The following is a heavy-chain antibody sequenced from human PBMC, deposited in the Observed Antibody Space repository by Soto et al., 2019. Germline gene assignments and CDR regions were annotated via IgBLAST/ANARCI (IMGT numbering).Heavy chain of an antibody. Sequence: GGSLRLSCAASGFTFSDYAMNWVRQAPGKGLEWVSGISGSGGSTYYADSVKGRFTISRDNSKDTLYLQINSLRAEDTAVYYCAKDRDYWYFDLWGRGTLVTVSS. J-gene: IGHJ2*01. CDR1: GFTFSDYA. V-gene: IGHV3-23*01. CDR3: AKDRDYWYFDL. CDR2: ISGSGGST.